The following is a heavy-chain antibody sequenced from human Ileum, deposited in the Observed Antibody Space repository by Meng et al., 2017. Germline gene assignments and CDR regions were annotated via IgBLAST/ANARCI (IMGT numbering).Heavy chain of an antibody. CDR3: ARDSGWFDR. Sequence: LQESGHCLCRPWGTSSLPCTCPGGSVSSGLYYWSWIRQPPGKGLEWIGYIYYSGSINYNPSLKGRVTISVDTSKNQSSLNLSSVTAADTAVYYCARDSGWFDRWGQGTLVTVSS. CDR2: IYYSGSI. CDR1: GGSVSSGLYY. V-gene: IGHV4-61*01. J-gene: IGHJ5*02.